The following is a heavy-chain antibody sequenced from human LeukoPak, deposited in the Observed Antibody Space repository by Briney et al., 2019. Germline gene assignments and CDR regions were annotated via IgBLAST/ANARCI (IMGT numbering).Heavy chain of an antibody. CDR3: CTDGARHGTEGSRTVY. Sequence: PGGSLRLSCAASGFTFRGNWMAWVSQAPGKGLEWVANIKEDGSETYYVDSVKGRFTISRDNAKNPLYLQMNSLRVEDTAVYYCCTDGARHGTEGSRTVYWGQGTLVPVSS. CDR1: GFTFRGNW. J-gene: IGHJ4*02. D-gene: IGHD5-24*01. CDR2: IKEDGSET. V-gene: IGHV3-7*01.